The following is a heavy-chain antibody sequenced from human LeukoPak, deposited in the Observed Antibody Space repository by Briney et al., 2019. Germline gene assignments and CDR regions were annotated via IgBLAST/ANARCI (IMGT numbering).Heavy chain of an antibody. V-gene: IGHV4-34*01. CDR2: VNESGGT. CDR3: ARGPGYCSGGSCYMYYYYYMDV. Sequence: SETLSLTCAVYGGSFSGYHWNWIRQPPGKGPEWIGEVNESGGTNINPSLRSRVILSVDTSMNQFSLKLSSVTAADTAVYYCARGPGYCSGGSCYMYYYYYMDVWGKGTTVTVSS. J-gene: IGHJ6*03. D-gene: IGHD2-15*01. CDR1: GGSFSGYH.